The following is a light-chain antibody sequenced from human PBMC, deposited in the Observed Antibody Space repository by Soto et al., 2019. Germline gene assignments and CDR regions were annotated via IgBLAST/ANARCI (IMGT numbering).Light chain of an antibody. CDR2: EAS. CDR3: QQYNNYMYT. CDR1: QSVRNN. V-gene: IGKV3-15*01. Sequence: EIVMSQSPATLSVSPGERATLSCRASQSVRNNVAWYQHKPGQAPRLLIYEASTRATGVPVRFSGGGSGTEFTLTISSLQSEDFAVYYRQQYNNYMYTFGQGTKVDIK. J-gene: IGKJ2*01.